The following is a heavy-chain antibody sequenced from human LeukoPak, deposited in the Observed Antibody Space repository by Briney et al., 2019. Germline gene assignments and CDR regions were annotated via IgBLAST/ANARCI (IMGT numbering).Heavy chain of an antibody. CDR1: GGSISSYY. J-gene: IGHJ4*02. CDR2: IYYSGST. V-gene: IGHV4-59*01. Sequence: PSETLSLTCTVSGGSISSYYWSWTRQPPGKGLEWIGYIYYSGSTNYNPSLKSRVTISVDTSKNQYSLKLSSVTAADTAVYYCARGSPHYDILTGYYFGYWGQGTLVTVSS. D-gene: IGHD3-9*01. CDR3: ARGSPHYDILTGYYFGY.